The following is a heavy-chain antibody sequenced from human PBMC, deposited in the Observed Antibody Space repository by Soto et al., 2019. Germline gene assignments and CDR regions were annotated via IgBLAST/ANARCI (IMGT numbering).Heavy chain of an antibody. V-gene: IGHV3-11*06. Sequence: GGSLRLSCAASGFTFSDYYMSWIRQAPGKGLEWVSYISSSSSYTNYADSVKGRFTISRDNAKNSLYLQMNSLRAEDTAVYYCARARTAIRYYYGMDVWGQGTTVTVSS. J-gene: IGHJ6*02. CDR3: ARARTAIRYYYGMDV. CDR2: ISSSSSYT. CDR1: GFTFSDYY. D-gene: IGHD2-21*02.